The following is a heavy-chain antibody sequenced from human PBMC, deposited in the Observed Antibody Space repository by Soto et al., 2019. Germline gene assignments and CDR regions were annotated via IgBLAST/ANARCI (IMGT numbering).Heavy chain of an antibody. CDR1: GFTFSSYW. CDR2: IKQDGSEK. V-gene: IGHV3-7*01. Sequence: GGSLRLSCAASGFTFSSYWMSWVRQAPGKGLEWVANIKQDGSEKYYVDSVKGRFTISRDNAKNSLYLQMNSLRAEDTAVYYCARDKKDYGDSDYYYSSMDAWAKGPRSPSP. CDR3: ARDKKDYGDSDYYYSSMDA. J-gene: IGHJ6*03. D-gene: IGHD4-17*01.